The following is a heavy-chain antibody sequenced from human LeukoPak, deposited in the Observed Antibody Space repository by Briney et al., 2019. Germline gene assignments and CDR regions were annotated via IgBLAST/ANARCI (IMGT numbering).Heavy chain of an antibody. CDR3: ARFSFRSGKNAFDI. D-gene: IGHD3-3*01. V-gene: IGHV1-69*05. J-gene: IGHJ3*02. CDR1: GGTFSSYA. CDR2: IIPIFGTA. Sequence: SVRVSCKASGGTFSSYAISWVRQAPGQGLEWMGGIIPIFGTANYAQKLQGRVTMTTDTSTSTVYMELRSLRSDDTAVYYCARFSFRSGKNAFDIWGQGTMVTVSS.